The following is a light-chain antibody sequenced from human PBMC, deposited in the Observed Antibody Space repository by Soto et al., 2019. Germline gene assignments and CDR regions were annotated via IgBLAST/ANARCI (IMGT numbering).Light chain of an antibody. CDR1: QSVATN. Sequence: EIVMTQSPATLSVSPGEGATLSCRASQSVATNLAWYQQKPGQPPRLLIYDASTRATDIPARFTGSGSGTEFTLTISSLQSADFAVYYCQQYNNWPPTWTFGQGTKVDIK. V-gene: IGKV3-15*01. CDR2: DAS. J-gene: IGKJ1*01. CDR3: QQYNNWPPTWT.